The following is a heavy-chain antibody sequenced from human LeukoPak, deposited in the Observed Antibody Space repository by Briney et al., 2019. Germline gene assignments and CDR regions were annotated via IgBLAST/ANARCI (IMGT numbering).Heavy chain of an antibody. J-gene: IGHJ1*01. CDR1: GGSISSGGYR. Sequence: SETLSLTCAVSGGSISSGGYRWTWIRQYPGKGLEWIGYINYSGSTYYNPSLKSRVIISVDTSKNQFSLNLNSVTAADTAVYYCAREMDAHPRIVVWGQGTLVTVSS. V-gene: IGHV4-31*11. D-gene: IGHD2-21*01. CDR2: INYSGST. CDR3: AREMDAHPRIVV.